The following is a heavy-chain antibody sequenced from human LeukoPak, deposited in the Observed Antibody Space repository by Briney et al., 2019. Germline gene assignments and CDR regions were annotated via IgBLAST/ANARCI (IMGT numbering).Heavy chain of an antibody. CDR2: IYYSGST. Sequence: PSETLSLTCSVSGGSISSHYWSWIRQPPGKGLEWIGYIYYSGSTYYNPSLRSRVTISVDTSKNLFSLKLSSVTAADTAVYYCARGGIVVSDFDLWGRGTLVTVSS. CDR3: ARGGIVVSDFDL. V-gene: IGHV4-59*11. J-gene: IGHJ2*01. CDR1: GGSISSHY. D-gene: IGHD2-21*01.